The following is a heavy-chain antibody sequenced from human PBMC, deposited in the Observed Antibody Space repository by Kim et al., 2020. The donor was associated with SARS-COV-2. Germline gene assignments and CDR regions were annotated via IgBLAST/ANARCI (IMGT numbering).Heavy chain of an antibody. D-gene: IGHD6-19*01. V-gene: IGHV1-2*02. Sequence: KFQGRVTMTRDTSISTAYMGLGRLRSEDTAVYYCARVWVAVAGPGDAFDIWGQGTMVTVSS. CDR3: ARVWVAVAGPGDAFDI. J-gene: IGHJ3*02.